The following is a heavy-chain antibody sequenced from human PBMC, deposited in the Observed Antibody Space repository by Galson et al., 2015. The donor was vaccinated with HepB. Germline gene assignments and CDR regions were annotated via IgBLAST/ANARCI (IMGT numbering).Heavy chain of an antibody. V-gene: IGHV3-66*01. CDR3: ARDRLDDFWGDHYFDY. J-gene: IGHJ4*02. D-gene: IGHD3-3*01. CDR1: GFTVSANY. CDR2: IYSGGST. Sequence: SLRLSCAASGFTVSANYMNWIRQAPGKGLEWVSVIYSGGSTYYADSVKGRFIISRDNSKNMLYLQMNNLRAEDTAVYYCARDRLDDFWGDHYFDYWGQGTLVTVSS.